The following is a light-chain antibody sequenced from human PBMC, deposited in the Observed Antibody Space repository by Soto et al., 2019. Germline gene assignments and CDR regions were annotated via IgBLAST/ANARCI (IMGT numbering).Light chain of an antibody. CDR3: QQYGSSPLP. CDR1: QSVSSSF. Sequence: EIVLTQSPGTLSLSPGERATLSCRASQSVSSSFLAWYQQKPGQAPRLLLYGASSRAPGIPDRYSGSGSGTDFTLSISRLEPEDVAVHCCQQYGSSPLPLGGGTKVEIK. CDR2: GAS. J-gene: IGKJ4*01. V-gene: IGKV3-20*01.